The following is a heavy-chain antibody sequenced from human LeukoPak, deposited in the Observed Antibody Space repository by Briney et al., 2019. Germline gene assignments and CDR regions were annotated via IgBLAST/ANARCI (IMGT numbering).Heavy chain of an antibody. CDR2: ISGSGGST. CDR1: GFTFSYYE. D-gene: IGHD6-13*01. CDR3: AKDRPTVYSSSWLHFLDS. Sequence: GGSLTLSCAASGFTFSYYEMNWVRQAPGKGLEWVSGISGSGGSTYLADSVKGRFTISRDNSKNTLYLQMNSLRADDTAVYYCAKDRPTVYSSSWLHFLDSWGQGTLVTVSS. V-gene: IGHV3-23*01. J-gene: IGHJ4*02.